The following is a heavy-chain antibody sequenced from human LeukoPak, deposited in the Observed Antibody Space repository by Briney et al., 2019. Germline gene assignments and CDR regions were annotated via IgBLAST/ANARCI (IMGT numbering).Heavy chain of an antibody. V-gene: IGHV3-53*01. D-gene: IGHD3-10*01. CDR1: GFTFSSNY. CDR3: ARDGLYGSGLT. Sequence: GGSLRLSCAASGFTFSSNYMSWVRQAPGKGLEWVSVIYSGGSTYYSDSVKGRFTISRDNSKNTRYLQMNSLRAEDTAVYYCARDGLYGSGLTWGQGTLVTVSS. CDR2: IYSGGST. J-gene: IGHJ5*02.